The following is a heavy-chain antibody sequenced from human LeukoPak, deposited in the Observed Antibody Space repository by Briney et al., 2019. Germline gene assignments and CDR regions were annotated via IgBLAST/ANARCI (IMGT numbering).Heavy chain of an antibody. V-gene: IGHV1-69*13. D-gene: IGHD5-24*01. J-gene: IGHJ4*02. Sequence: ASVKVSCKASGGTFSSYAISWVRQAPGQGLEWMGGIIPIFGTANYAQKFQGRVTITADESTSTAYMELSSLRSEDTAVYHCARDGTDGYKLGYWGQGTLVTVSS. CDR1: GGTFSSYA. CDR3: ARDGTDGYKLGY. CDR2: IIPIFGTA.